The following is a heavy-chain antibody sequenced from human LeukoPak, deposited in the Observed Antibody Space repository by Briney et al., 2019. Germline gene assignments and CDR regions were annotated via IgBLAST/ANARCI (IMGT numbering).Heavy chain of an antibody. CDR2: IYYSGST. CDR3: ARGGQRDAFDI. V-gene: IGHV4-59*01. Sequence: SETLSLTCTVSGDSISSYYWTWIRQPPGKGLEWIGFIYYSGSTNYNPSLKSRVTISVDTSKNQFSLKLSSVTAADTAVYYCARGGQRDAFDIWGQGTMVTVSS. CDR1: GDSISSYY. J-gene: IGHJ3*02.